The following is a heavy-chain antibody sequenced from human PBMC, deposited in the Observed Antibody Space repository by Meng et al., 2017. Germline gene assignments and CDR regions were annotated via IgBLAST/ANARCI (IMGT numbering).Heavy chain of an antibody. CDR2: ISWSSGSI. V-gene: IGHV3-9*01. Sequence: SLKISCAASGFTFDDYVMHWVRQAPGKGLEWVSGISWSSGSIGYADSVKGRFTISRDNAKNSLYLQMNSLRAEDTAMYYCARDGDISAAGKLVGDYWGHGALVTVSS. CDR1: GFTFDDYV. CDR3: ARDGDISAAGKLVGDY. J-gene: IGHJ4*01. D-gene: IGHD6-13*01.